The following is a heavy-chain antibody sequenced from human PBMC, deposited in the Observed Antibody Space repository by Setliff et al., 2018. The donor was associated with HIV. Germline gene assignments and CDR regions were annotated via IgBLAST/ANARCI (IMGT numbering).Heavy chain of an antibody. CDR2: INAGNGNT. Sequence: GASVKVSCKASGYTFTNYAMHWVRQAPGQRLEWMGWINAGNGNTKYSQKFQGRVTITRDTSASTAYMELSSLRSEDTAVYYCARDHQWLLRGSYYYDYYMDVWGRGTTVTV. J-gene: IGHJ6*03. CDR3: ARDHQWLLRGSYYYDYYMDV. CDR1: GYTFTNYA. D-gene: IGHD5-12*01. V-gene: IGHV1-3*01.